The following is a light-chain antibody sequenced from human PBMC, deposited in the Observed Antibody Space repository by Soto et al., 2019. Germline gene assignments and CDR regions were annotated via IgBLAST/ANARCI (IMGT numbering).Light chain of an antibody. CDR3: GTWDSSLSAVV. V-gene: IGLV1-51*01. Sequence: QSVLTQPPSVSAAPGQKVTISCSGSSSNIGNNYVSWYQQLPGTAPKLLIYDNNKRPSGIPDRLSGSNSGTSATLGITGLQTGDEADYYCGTWDSSLSAVVFGGGTKLTVL. CDR2: DNN. J-gene: IGLJ3*02. CDR1: SSNIGNNY.